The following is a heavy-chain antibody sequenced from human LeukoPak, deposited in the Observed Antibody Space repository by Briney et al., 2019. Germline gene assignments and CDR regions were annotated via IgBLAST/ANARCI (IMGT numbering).Heavy chain of an antibody. CDR1: GYTFTSYD. CDR2: MSPNSGDT. D-gene: IGHD3-22*01. CDR3: ARGAGSGYYSYDY. J-gene: IGHJ4*02. Sequence: ASVKVSCKASGYTFTSYDFNWVRQATGQRPEWMGWMSPNSGDTGYAQKFQDRVTMTRDTSINTAYMELSRLRSDDTAVYYCARGAGSGYYSYDYWGQGTLVTVSS. V-gene: IGHV1-8*01.